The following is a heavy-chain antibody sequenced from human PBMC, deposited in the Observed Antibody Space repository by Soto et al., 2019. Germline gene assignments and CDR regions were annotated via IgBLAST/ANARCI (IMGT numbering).Heavy chain of an antibody. J-gene: IGHJ4*02. Sequence: VDALTISCTPSPHSFTTFWIGWVRQLPGEGLELMGLINPGNSDTRYSPSFQGQVTLSADTSITTAYLQWRSPMASDTAMYSCVRRTVGGTPLLDFWGQGTLVTFSS. CDR1: PHSFTTFW. CDR2: INPGNSDT. CDR3: VRRTVGGTPLLDF. V-gene: IGHV5-51*01. D-gene: IGHD1-26*01.